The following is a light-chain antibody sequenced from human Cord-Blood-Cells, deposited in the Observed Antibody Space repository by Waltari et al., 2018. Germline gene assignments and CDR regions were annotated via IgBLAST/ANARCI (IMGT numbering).Light chain of an antibody. CDR2: SNN. Sequence: QSVLTQPPSASGTPGQRVTLPCSGSSSNIGSNPVNWYQQLPGTAPKLLIYSNNQRPSGVPDRFSGSKSGTSASLAISGLQSEDEADYYCAAWDDSLNGWVFGGGTKLTVL. V-gene: IGLV1-44*01. J-gene: IGLJ3*02. CDR1: SSNIGSNP. CDR3: AAWDDSLNGWV.